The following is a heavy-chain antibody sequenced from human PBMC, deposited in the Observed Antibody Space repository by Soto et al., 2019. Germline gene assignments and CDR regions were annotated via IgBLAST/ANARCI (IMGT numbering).Heavy chain of an antibody. CDR3: ARGVLANWGPENWFDP. V-gene: IGHV4-31*03. CDR2: IYYSGSA. Sequence: PSETLSLTCSVSGASISRGAYYWSWIRQHPGKGLEWIGNIYYSGSAYYNPSLKSRVAISVDTSQNPLSLRLSSVTAADTAVYYCARGVLANWGPENWFDPWGQGTLVTVSS. CDR1: GASISRGAYY. J-gene: IGHJ5*02. D-gene: IGHD7-27*01.